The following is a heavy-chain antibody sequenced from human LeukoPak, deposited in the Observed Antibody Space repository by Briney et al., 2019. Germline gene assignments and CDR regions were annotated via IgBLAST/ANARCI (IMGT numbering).Heavy chain of an antibody. J-gene: IGHJ6*02. Sequence: ASVKVSCKASGYTFTGYYIHWVRQAPGQGLEWMGWINPSSGDTNYAQKFQGRVTMTRDTSISTAYMELSRLRSDDTAVYYCAREVAVAGNYYYYGMDVWGQGTTVTVSS. CDR1: GYTFTGYY. V-gene: IGHV1-2*02. CDR2: INPSSGDT. CDR3: AREVAVAGNYYYYGMDV. D-gene: IGHD6-19*01.